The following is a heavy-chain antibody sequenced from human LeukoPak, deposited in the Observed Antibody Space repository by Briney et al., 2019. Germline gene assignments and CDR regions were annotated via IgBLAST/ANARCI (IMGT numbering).Heavy chain of an antibody. J-gene: IGHJ4*02. Sequence: SETLSLTCAVYGGSFSGYYWSWIRQPPGKGLEWIGEINHSGSTNYNPSLKSRVTISVDTSKNQFSLKLSSVTAADTAVYYWARTAPYYDFWSGYYLYYFDYWGQGTLVTVSS. CDR1: GGSFSGYY. V-gene: IGHV4-34*01. CDR3: ARTAPYYDFWSGYYLYYFDY. CDR2: INHSGST. D-gene: IGHD3-3*01.